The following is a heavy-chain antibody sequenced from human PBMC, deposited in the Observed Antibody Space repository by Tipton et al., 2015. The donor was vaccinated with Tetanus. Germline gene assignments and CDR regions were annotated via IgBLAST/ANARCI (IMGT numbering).Heavy chain of an antibody. CDR2: IYSYSGST. CDR3: ARGGRDAYNNPLGAFDV. CDR1: GGSISSGTYY. V-gene: IGHV4-39*07. Sequence: GLVKPSETLPLTCTVSGGSISSGTYYWSWIRQPPGKGLEWVGSIYSYSGSTFQNPSLKSRVTISLDTSKNEFSLKVKSVTAADTAVYYCARGGRDAYNNPLGAFDVWGRGTTVTVSS. D-gene: IGHD5-24*01. J-gene: IGHJ3*01.